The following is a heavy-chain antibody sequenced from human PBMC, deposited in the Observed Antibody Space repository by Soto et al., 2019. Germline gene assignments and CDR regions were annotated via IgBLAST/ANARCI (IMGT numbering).Heavy chain of an antibody. J-gene: IGHJ4*02. V-gene: IGHV4-59*01. Sequence: SETLSLTCTVSGDSISTFYWSWIRQPPGKGLEWIGYIHYSGSTNYNPPLKSQVIISVDTSKNQFSLKLSSVTAADTAVYFCARVRSNIFDYWGQGTLVTVSS. D-gene: IGHD3-3*01. CDR1: GDSISTFY. CDR3: ARVRSNIFDY. CDR2: IHYSGST.